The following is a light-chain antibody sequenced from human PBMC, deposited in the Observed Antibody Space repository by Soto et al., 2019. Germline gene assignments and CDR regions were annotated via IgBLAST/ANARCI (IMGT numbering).Light chain of an antibody. Sequence: EIVMTQSPATLSVSPGERATLSCRASQSVSSNLAWYQQKPGQAPRLLIYGASTRATGIPARFSGSGSGTEFTLTISSLQSEDFAVYFCLQYNNWPAYTFGLGTKLAIK. V-gene: IGKV3-15*01. CDR2: GAS. CDR3: LQYNNWPAYT. CDR1: QSVSSN. J-gene: IGKJ2*01.